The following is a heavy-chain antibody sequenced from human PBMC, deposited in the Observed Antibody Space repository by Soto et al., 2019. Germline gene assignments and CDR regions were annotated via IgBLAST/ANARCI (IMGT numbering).Heavy chain of an antibody. D-gene: IGHD3-3*01. V-gene: IGHV1-69*13. Sequence: GASVKVSCKASGGTFSSYAISWVRQAPGQGLEWMGGIIPIFGTANYAQKFQGRVTITADESTSTAYMELSSLRSEDTAVYYCARDKNPFTIFGVAPVWGQGTLVTVSS. CDR2: IIPIFGTA. CDR3: ARDKNPFTIFGVAPV. J-gene: IGHJ4*02. CDR1: GGTFSSYA.